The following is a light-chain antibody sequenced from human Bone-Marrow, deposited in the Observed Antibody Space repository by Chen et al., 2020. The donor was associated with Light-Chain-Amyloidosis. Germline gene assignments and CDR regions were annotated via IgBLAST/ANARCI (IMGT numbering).Light chain of an antibody. V-gene: IGLV3-21*02. CDR1: NIGGHS. J-gene: IGLJ2*01. Sequence: YVLTQPPSVSVAPGQAARITCGGNNIGGHSVHWYQQKPGQAPVLVVYDDSDRPSGIPERFSGSNSGDTATLTSSRVEAGDEADYCCQVWDSSSNHVVFGGGTKLTVL. CDR2: DDS. CDR3: QVWDSSSNHVV.